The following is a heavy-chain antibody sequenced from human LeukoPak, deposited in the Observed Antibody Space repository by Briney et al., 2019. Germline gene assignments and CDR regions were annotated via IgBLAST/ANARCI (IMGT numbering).Heavy chain of an antibody. V-gene: IGHV4-4*07. Sequence: SETLSLTCTVSGGSISGYYWSWVRQPAGKALESIGRIHSTGSTNYNPSLKSRVAMSVDTSKNQFSLKLTSVTAADTAVYYCAREHPAAIASDYWGQGTLVIVSS. D-gene: IGHD2-21*01. CDR1: GGSISGYY. J-gene: IGHJ4*02. CDR2: IHSTGST. CDR3: AREHPAAIASDY.